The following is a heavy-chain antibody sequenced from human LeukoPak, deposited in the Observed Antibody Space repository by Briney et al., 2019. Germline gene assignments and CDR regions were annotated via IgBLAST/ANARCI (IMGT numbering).Heavy chain of an antibody. V-gene: IGHV3-23*01. J-gene: IGHJ4*02. CDR2: IGAGGTFT. D-gene: IGHD2-15*01. CDR1: GFTFSSYA. Sequence: GGSLRLSCTASGFTFSSYAMNWVRQAPGKGLEWVSGIGAGGTFTYYADSVKGRFTISRDKSKNTLYLQMNRMRAEDTAVYYCAKCALGYCTGGSCRFDNWGQGTLVTVSS. CDR3: AKCALGYCTGGSCRFDN.